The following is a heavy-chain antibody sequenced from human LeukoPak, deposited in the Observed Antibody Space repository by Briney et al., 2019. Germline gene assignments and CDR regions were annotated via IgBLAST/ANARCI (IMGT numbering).Heavy chain of an antibody. V-gene: IGHV4-34*01. J-gene: IGHJ4*02. D-gene: IGHD5-24*01. CDR3: ARDGYKSQSDY. Sequence: SETLSLTCAVYGGSFSGYYWSWIRQPPGKGLEWIGEINHSGSTNYNPSLKSRVTISVDTSKNQFSLKLSSVTAADTAVYYCARDGYKSQSDYWGQGSLVTVSS. CDR1: GGSFSGYY. CDR2: INHSGST.